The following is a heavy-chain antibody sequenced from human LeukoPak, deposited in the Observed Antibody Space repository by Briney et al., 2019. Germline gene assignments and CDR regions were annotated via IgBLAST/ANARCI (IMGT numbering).Heavy chain of an antibody. J-gene: IGHJ4*02. CDR1: GGSISSSSYY. D-gene: IGHD2-8*01. CDR3: ATHDCTNGVCYPFDY. V-gene: IGHV4-30-4*08. Sequence: SETLSLTCTVSGGSISSSSYYWGWIRQPPGKGLEWIRYIYYSGSTYYNPSLKSRVTISVDTSKNQFSLKLSSVTAADTAVYYCATHDCTNGVCYPFDYWGQGTLVTVSS. CDR2: IYYSGST.